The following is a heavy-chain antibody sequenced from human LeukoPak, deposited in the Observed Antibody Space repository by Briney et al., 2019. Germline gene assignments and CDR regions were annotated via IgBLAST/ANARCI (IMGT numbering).Heavy chain of an antibody. V-gene: IGHV3-15*01. CDR2: IKSKTDGGTT. CDR3: TTDPTTVTTTRDAFDI. D-gene: IGHD4-17*01. CDR1: GFTFSNAW. Sequence: GSLRLSCAASGFTFSNAWMSWVRQAPGKGLEWVGRIKSKTDGGTTDYAAPVKGRFTISRDDSKNTLYLQMNSLKTEDTAVYYCTTDPTTVTTTRDAFDIWGQGTMVTVSS. J-gene: IGHJ3*02.